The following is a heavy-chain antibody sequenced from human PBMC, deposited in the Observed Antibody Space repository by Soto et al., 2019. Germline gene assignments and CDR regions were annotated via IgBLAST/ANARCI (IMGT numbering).Heavy chain of an antibody. Sequence: SETLSLTCTVPGGSLSSGDYYWCWLRQPPGTGLEWIRYTNSCRSTYYNPSLMTRVTLSVDTSNNQFTLKLSSLPAADTGGYYCARAEYYDSSGYSPGAFDIWGQGTMVT. CDR3: ARAEYYDSSGYSPGAFDI. CDR1: GGSLSSGDYY. D-gene: IGHD3-22*01. V-gene: IGHV4-30-4*01. J-gene: IGHJ3*02. CDR2: TNSCRST.